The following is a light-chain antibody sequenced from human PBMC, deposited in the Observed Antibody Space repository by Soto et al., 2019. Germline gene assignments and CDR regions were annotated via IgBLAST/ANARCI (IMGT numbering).Light chain of an antibody. CDR2: DVS. J-gene: IGLJ1*01. CDR3: SSYTSSSTPLDV. CDR1: NSDVGTYNY. Sequence: QSALTQPASVSGSPGQSITISCTGTNSDVGTYNYVSWYQQHPGKAPRLMIYDVSNRPSGVSNRFSGSKSGNTASLTISGLQAEDEADYYCSSYTSSSTPLDVFGTGTKLTVL. V-gene: IGLV2-14*01.